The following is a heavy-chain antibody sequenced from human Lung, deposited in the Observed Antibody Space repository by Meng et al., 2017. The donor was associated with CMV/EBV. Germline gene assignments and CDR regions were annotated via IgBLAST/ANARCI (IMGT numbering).Heavy chain of an antibody. Sequence: ASVXVSXKASGYMFTTYDINWARQATGQGLEWMGWMNPNSGNTGYAQKFQGRVTLTRVTSISTAYMELISLTSDDTAVYYCARTRIEVEPDGRKIKYYNYGMDVWXQGTXVTVSS. J-gene: IGHJ6*02. CDR3: ARTRIEVEPDGRKIKYYNYGMDV. CDR1: GYMFTTYD. V-gene: IGHV1-8*01. CDR2: MNPNSGNT. D-gene: IGHD2-2*01.